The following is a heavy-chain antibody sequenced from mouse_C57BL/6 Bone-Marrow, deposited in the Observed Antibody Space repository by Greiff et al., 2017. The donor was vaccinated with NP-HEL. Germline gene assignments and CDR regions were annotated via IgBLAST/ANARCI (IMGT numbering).Heavy chain of an antibody. Sequence: EVKLMESGGGLVKPGGSLKLSCAASGFTFSSYAMSWVRQTPEKRLEWVATISDGGSYTYYPDNVKGRFTISRDNAKNNLYLQMSHLKSEDTAMYYCATTVNFDVWGTGTTVTVSS. CDR2: ISDGGSYT. J-gene: IGHJ1*03. CDR3: ATTVNFDV. D-gene: IGHD1-1*01. CDR1: GFTFSSYA. V-gene: IGHV5-4*03.